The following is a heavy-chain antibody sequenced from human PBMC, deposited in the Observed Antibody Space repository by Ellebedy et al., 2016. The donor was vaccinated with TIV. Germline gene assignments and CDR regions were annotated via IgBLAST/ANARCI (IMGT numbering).Heavy chain of an antibody. CDR3: AKDFYGGNEDLGVEY. CDR2: ISGSGRST. D-gene: IGHD4-23*01. Sequence: GGSLRLXXAASGFTFRNYCMSWVRQAPGKGLEWVSSISGSGRSTYYADSLKGRFTISRDNSHNSVSLQMNSLRGDDTAVYYCAKDFYGGNEDLGVEYWGQGTLVTVSS. V-gene: IGHV3-23*01. J-gene: IGHJ4*02. CDR1: GFTFRNYC.